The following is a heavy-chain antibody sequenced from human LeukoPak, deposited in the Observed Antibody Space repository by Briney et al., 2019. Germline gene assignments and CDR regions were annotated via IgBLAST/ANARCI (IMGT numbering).Heavy chain of an antibody. CDR2: ADHGGSGT. CDR3: ATDLG. J-gene: IGHJ4*02. Sequence: GGSLRLSCVASGFSFTTYCMHWVRQPPGKGLVWVSRADHGGSGTAYADFVTGRSTISRDNAKNTVYLQMGSLRAEDTAVYYCATDLGWGQGTLVTVSS. V-gene: IGHV3-74*01. D-gene: IGHD4-17*01. CDR1: GFSFTTYC.